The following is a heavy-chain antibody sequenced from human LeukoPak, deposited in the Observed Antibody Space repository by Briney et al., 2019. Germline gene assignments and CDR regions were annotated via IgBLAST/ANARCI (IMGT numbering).Heavy chain of an antibody. CDR3: ARHSAYYDFWSGYSTFDY. CDR1: GGSISSSSYY. CDR2: IYYSGST. J-gene: IGHJ4*02. Sequence: PSETLSLTCTVSGGSISSSSYYWGWIRQPPGKGLEWIGSIYYSGSTYYNPSLKSRVTISVDTSKNQFSLKLSSVTAADTAVYYCARHSAYYDFWSGYSTFDYRGQGTLVTVSS. D-gene: IGHD3-3*01. V-gene: IGHV4-39*01.